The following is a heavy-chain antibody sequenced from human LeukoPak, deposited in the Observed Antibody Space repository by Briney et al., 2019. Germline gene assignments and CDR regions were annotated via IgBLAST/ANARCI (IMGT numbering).Heavy chain of an antibody. CDR2: ISGSGGNT. Sequence: GGSLRLSCAASGFTFSSYAMSWVRQAPGKGLEWVSAISGSGGNTYYADSVKGRFTISRDNSKNTLYLQMNSLRAEDTAVYYCAKGPFYYDYVWGSYRPFDYWGQGTLVTVSS. CDR1: GFTFSSYA. CDR3: AKGPFYYDYVWGSYRPFDY. J-gene: IGHJ4*02. V-gene: IGHV3-23*01. D-gene: IGHD3-16*02.